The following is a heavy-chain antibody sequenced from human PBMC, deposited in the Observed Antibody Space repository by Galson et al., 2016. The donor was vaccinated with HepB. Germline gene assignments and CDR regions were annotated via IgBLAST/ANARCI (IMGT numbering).Heavy chain of an antibody. D-gene: IGHD3-22*01. CDR3: ALLGYYGSGGYYGDY. CDR2: INADNSNT. V-gene: IGHV1-3*01. J-gene: IGHJ4*02. Sequence: SVKVSCKASGCTFSSYGLHWVRQAPGQRLEWMGWINADNSNTKYSQKFQGRVTITRDTSASTAYMELSSLRSEDTAVYYCALLGYYGSGGYYGDYWGQGTLVTVSS. CDR1: GCTFSSYG.